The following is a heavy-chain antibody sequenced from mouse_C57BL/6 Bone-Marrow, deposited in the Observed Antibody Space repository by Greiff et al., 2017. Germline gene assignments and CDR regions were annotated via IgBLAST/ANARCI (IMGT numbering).Heavy chain of an antibody. J-gene: IGHJ4*01. CDR2: IYPGSGST. Sequence: VQLQQPGAELVKPGASVKMSCKASGYTFTSYWITWVKQRPGQGLEWIGDIYPGSGSTNYNEKFKSKATLTVDTSSSTAYMQLSSLTSEDSAVYYGARGNYDYEDAMDDWGQGTSVTVSS. CDR3: ARGNYDYEDAMDD. CDR1: GYTFTSYW. V-gene: IGHV1-55*01. D-gene: IGHD2-4*01.